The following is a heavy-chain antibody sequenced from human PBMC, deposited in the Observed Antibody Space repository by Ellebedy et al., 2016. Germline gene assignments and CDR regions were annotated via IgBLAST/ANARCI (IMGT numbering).Heavy chain of an antibody. D-gene: IGHD6-6*01. Sequence: ASVKVSXXASGYTFTGYYMHWVRQAPGQGLEWMGWINPNSGGTNYAQKFQGRVTMTRDTSISTAYMELSRLRSDDTAVYYCATTVEYSSLPEGYWGQGTLVTVSS. CDR2: INPNSGGT. V-gene: IGHV1-2*02. CDR3: ATTVEYSSLPEGY. CDR1: GYTFTGYY. J-gene: IGHJ4*02.